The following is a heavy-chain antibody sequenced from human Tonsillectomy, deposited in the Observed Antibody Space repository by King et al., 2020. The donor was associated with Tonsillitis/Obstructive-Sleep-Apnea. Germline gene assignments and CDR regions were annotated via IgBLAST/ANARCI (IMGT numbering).Heavy chain of an antibody. J-gene: IGHJ4*02. D-gene: IGHD1-26*01. V-gene: IGHV4-39*02. CDR1: GGSISSDSYY. CDR3: ARRVSGSYFFDY. CDR2: IYYSGST. Sequence: QLQESGPGLVKPSETLSLTCTVSGGSISSDSYYWGWIRQPPGKGLEWIGSIYYSGSTYYNPSLKSRVTISVDTSKNNYSLKMRSVPAADTAVYYCARRVSGSYFFDYWGQGTLVTVSS.